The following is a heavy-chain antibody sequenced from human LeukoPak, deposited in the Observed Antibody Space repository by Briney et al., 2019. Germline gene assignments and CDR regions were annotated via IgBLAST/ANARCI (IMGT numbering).Heavy chain of an antibody. J-gene: IGHJ3*02. D-gene: IGHD1-14*01. V-gene: IGHV3-23*01. CDR1: GFAFSSYA. Sequence: GGSLRLSCAASGFAFSSYAMSWVRQAPGKGLEWVSAISGSGGSTYYADSVKGRFTISRDNSKNTLYLQMNSLRAEDTAVHYCAKVGSQVSGAFDIWGQGTMVTVSS. CDR3: AKVGSQVSGAFDI. CDR2: ISGSGGST.